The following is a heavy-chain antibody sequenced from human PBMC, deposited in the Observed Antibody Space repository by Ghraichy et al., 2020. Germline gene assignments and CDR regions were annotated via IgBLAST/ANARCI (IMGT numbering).Heavy chain of an antibody. CDR3: VRDVSSNGGKSGWFDP. V-gene: IGHV3-30-3*01. Sequence: GGSLRLSCAASGFSFSTNAMHWVRQAPGKGLEWVAVISNDGNKDDYADSVRGRLTTSKDNSKNTLYLQMSSLGVEDPAVYYCVRDVSSNGGKSGWFDPWGQGTLVTVSS. J-gene: IGHJ5*02. CDR1: GFSFSTNA. CDR2: ISNDGNKD. D-gene: IGHD4-23*01.